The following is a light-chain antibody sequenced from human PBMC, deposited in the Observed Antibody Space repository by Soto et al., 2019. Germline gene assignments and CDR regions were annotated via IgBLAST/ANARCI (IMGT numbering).Light chain of an antibody. Sequence: QSVLTQPASVSGSPGQSITISCTGTSSDVGSYNLVSWYQQHPGKAPQLMIYEVSKRPSGVSNRFSGSKSGNTASLTISGLQAEDEADYYCCSYAGSSTYVFGNGTKVTVL. V-gene: IGLV2-23*02. CDR2: EVS. CDR3: CSYAGSSTYV. J-gene: IGLJ1*01. CDR1: SSDVGSYNL.